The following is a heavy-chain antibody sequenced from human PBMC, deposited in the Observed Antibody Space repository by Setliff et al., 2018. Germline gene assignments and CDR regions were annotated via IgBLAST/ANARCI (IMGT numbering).Heavy chain of an antibody. V-gene: IGHV3-15*01. CDR3: TTDWSRGDSGNYLRLDY. J-gene: IGHJ4*02. CDR2: IKSAADGGTI. D-gene: IGHD3-10*01. CDR1: GFSFSDTK. Sequence: GGSLRLSCLASGFSFSDTKMSWIRQAPGKGLEWVGRIKSAADGGTIEYAAAVNGRFTVSRDDSKNTLFLQMNSLKTEDTALYYCTTDWSRGDSGNYLRLDYWGPGTLVTV.